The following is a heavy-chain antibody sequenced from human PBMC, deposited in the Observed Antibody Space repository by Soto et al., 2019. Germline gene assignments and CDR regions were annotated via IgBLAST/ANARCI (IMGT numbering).Heavy chain of an antibody. J-gene: IGHJ4*02. V-gene: IGHV1-8*01. D-gene: IGHD3-3*01. CDR3: ARGGWSGGPAAD. CDR1: GYTFTSYD. Sequence: QVQLVQSGAEVKKPGASVKVSCKASGYTFTSYDINWVRQATGQGLEWMGWMNPNSGNTGYTQKFQGRVTMTRSTSISTAYMELRSLRSEDTAVYYWARGGWSGGPAADGGQGALVTVSS. CDR2: MNPNSGNT.